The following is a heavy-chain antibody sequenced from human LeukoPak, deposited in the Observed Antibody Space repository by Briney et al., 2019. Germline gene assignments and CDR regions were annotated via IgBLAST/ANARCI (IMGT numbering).Heavy chain of an antibody. CDR3: VSFYETY. Sequence: RQXPXKGLVWVSHINSDGSWTSYADSVKGRFTISKDNAKNTVYLQMNNLRAEDTAVYYCVSFYETYWGRGTLVTVSS. D-gene: IGHD2-2*01. CDR2: INSDGSWT. V-gene: IGHV3-74*01. J-gene: IGHJ4*02.